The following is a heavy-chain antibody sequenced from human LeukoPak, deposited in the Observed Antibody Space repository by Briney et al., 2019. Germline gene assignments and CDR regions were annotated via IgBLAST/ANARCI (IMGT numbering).Heavy chain of an antibody. CDR1: RATLSTYA. V-gene: IGHV1-69*01. CDR2: LIPIFGTA. Sequence: GASLKLSCKAARATLSTYAISWGPQAPGQRLKWMGGLIPIFGTANYAQKFQGRVTITADESTSTAYMELSSLRSEDTAVYYCARDTRHRYCSSPICYRGWLDPWGQGTLVTVSS. CDR3: ARDTRHRYCSSPICYRGWLDP. J-gene: IGHJ5*02. D-gene: IGHD2-2*01.